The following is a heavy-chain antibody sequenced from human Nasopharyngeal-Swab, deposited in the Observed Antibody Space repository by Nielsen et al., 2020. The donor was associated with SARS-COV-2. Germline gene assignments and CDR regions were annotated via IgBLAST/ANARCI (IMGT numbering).Heavy chain of an antibody. CDR1: GYTFTNYY. V-gene: IGHV1-46*01. CDR3: VRDQGAGVAVAGCLDY. D-gene: IGHD6-19*01. Sequence: ASVKVSCKASGYTFTNYYMHWVRQAPGQGLEWMGIISPSGDATGYAQQFQGRVAMTRDTSTSTVYMELSSLRSEDMAVYYCVRDQGAGVAVAGCLDYWGQGTLVTVSS. CDR2: ISPSGDAT. J-gene: IGHJ4*02.